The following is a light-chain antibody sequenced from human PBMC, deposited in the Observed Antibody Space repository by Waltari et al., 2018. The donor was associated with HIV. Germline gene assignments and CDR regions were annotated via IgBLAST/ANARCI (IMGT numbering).Light chain of an antibody. J-gene: IGKJ3*01. CDR3: MQARQTPRT. Sequence: DIVMTQSPLSLPVTPGEPASISCRSSQSLLDIHGYNCLDWYVQKPGQSPQLLIYLASHRASGVPDRFSGSGSGTDFTLKISRVEAEDIGVYYCMQARQTPRTFGPGTKVDVK. V-gene: IGKV2-28*01. CDR2: LAS. CDR1: QSLLDIHGYNC.